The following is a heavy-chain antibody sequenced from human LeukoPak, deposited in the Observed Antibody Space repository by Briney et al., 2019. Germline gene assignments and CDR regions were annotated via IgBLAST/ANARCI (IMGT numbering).Heavy chain of an antibody. CDR2: IYPGDSDT. CDR1: GYSFTSYW. D-gene: IGHD6-19*01. CDR3: ARRQWLDDNDAFDI. V-gene: IGHV5-51*01. J-gene: IGHJ3*02. Sequence: GESLKISCKGSGYSFTSYWIGWVRQMPGKGLEWMGIIYPGDSDTRYSPSFQGQVTISADKSISTAYLQRSSLKASDTAMYYCARRQWLDDNDAFDIWCQGTMVTVSS.